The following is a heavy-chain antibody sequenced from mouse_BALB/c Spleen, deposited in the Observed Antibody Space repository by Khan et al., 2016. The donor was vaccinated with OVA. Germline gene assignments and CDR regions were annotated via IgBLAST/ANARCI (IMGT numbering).Heavy chain of an antibody. CDR2: ISYSGGT. J-gene: IGHJ2*01. V-gene: IGHV3-2*02. CDR1: GYSITSGYA. CDR3: ARGNYYGYYFDY. Sequence: EVKLEVSGPGLVKPSQSLSLTCTVTGYSITSGYAWNWIRQFPGNKLEWMGYISYSGGTSYNPSFKSRTSITRDTSKNQFFLQLNSVTTEDTATYYCARGNYYGYYFDYWGQGTPLTVSS. D-gene: IGHD1-1*01.